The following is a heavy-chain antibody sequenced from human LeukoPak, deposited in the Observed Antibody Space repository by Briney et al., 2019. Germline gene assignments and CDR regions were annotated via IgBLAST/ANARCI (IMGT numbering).Heavy chain of an antibody. CDR3: ARVPMEGPYGTRYYYYYGMDV. J-gene: IGHJ6*02. Sequence: SGTLSLTCAVSGGSISSSNWWSWVRQPPGKGLEWIGEIYQSGSTNYNPSLKSRVTISVDKSENQLSLKLSSVTAADTAVYYCARVPMEGPYGTRYYYYYGMDVWGQGTTVTVSS. CDR2: IYQSGST. V-gene: IGHV4-4*02. CDR1: GGSISSSNW. D-gene: IGHD4-17*01.